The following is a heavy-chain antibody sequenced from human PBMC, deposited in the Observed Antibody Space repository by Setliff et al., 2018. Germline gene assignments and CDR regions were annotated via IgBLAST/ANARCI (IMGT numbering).Heavy chain of an antibody. CDR3: ARVTGFSYMDV. Sequence: SETLSLTCTVSGDSISRAKYYWSWIRQSAGKGLECLGRIYTDGSTKYNPSLNSRDTLLIDTAKNQISLRLSSVTAADTAVYFCARVTGFSYMDVWGKGTTVTVSS. J-gene: IGHJ6*03. CDR2: IYTDGST. D-gene: IGHD3-3*01. V-gene: IGHV4-61*02. CDR1: GDSISRAKYY.